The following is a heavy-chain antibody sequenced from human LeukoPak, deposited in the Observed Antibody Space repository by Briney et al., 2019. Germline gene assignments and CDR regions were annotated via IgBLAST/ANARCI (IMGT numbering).Heavy chain of an antibody. CDR3: ARETVPNWFDP. D-gene: IGHD1-1*01. V-gene: IGHV3-66*01. J-gene: IGHJ5*02. CDR1: GFTVSSNY. CDR2: IYSGGST. Sequence: GGSLRLSCAASGFTVSSNYMHWVRQAPGKGLEWVSVIYSGGSTYYADSVKGRFTISRDNSKNTLYLQMNSLRAEDTAVYYCARETVPNWFDPWGQGTLVTVSS.